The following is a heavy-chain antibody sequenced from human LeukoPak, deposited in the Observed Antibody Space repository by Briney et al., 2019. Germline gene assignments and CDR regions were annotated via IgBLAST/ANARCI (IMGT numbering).Heavy chain of an antibody. CDR1: GGTFSSYA. CDR3: ARASCSSTSCHAYYYYYMDV. J-gene: IGHJ6*03. D-gene: IGHD2-2*01. Sequence: ASVKVSCKASGGTFSSYAISWVRQAPGQGLEWMGGIIPIFGTANYAQKFQGRVTITADKSTSTAYMELSSLRSEDTAVYYCARASCSSTSCHAYYYYYMDVWGKGTTVTVSS. CDR2: IIPIFGTA. V-gene: IGHV1-69*06.